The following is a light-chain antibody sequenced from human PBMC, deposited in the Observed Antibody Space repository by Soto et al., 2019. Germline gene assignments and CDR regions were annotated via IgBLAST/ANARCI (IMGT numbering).Light chain of an antibody. Sequence: DIQMTQSPSTLPASVGDRVTITCRASQSISNWLAWYQQRPGKVPKLLIYGDSTLQSGVPSRFNRSGSGTHFTLTISSLQAEDVGTYYCQKYNDAPQSFGPGTKVDI. CDR2: GDS. V-gene: IGKV1-27*01. CDR3: QKYNDAPQS. CDR1: QSISNW. J-gene: IGKJ3*01.